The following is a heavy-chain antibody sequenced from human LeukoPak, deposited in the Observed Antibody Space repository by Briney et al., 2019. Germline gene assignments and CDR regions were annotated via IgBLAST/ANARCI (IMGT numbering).Heavy chain of an antibody. CDR3: AREGLEGGHCSSTSCYGPHDY. D-gene: IGHD2-2*01. V-gene: IGHV1-18*01. CDR1: GYTLTSYG. Sequence: GASVKVSCKASGYTLTSYGISWVRQAPGQGLEWMGWISAYNGNTNYAQKLQGRVTMTTDTSTSTAYMELRSLRSDDTAVYYCAREGLEGGHCSSTSCYGPHDYWGQGTLVTVSS. J-gene: IGHJ4*02. CDR2: ISAYNGNT.